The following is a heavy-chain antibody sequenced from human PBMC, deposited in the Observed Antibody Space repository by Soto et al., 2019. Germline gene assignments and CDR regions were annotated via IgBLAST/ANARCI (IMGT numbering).Heavy chain of an antibody. CDR3: AKGGAIVAAGTRVYLYNAMDV. D-gene: IGHD1-26*01. J-gene: IGHJ6*02. CDR2: INPNSGDT. Sequence: ASVKVSCKASGYTFTGYYVHWVRQAPGQGLEWMGWINPNSGDTYLAQRFQGRVTMNRDTSIGTAYMELRGLTSDDTAEYYCAKGGAIVAAGTRVYLYNAMDVWGQGTPVTVSS. V-gene: IGHV1-2*02. CDR1: GYTFTGYY.